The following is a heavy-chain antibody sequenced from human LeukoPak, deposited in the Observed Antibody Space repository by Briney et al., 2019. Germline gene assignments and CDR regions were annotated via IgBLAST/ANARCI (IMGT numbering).Heavy chain of an antibody. CDR2: IGGGGRNT. J-gene: IGHJ4*02. CDR1: GFTFINYA. V-gene: IGHV3-23*01. D-gene: IGHD6-13*01. CDR3: AKGRVAAVGTSDY. Sequence: GGSLRLSCAASGFTFINYAMSWVRQPPGRGLEGVSAIGGGGRNTFYADSVEGRFTISRDNSENTLYLQMSSLRAEDTAIYYCAKGRVAAVGTSDYWGQGTLVTVSS.